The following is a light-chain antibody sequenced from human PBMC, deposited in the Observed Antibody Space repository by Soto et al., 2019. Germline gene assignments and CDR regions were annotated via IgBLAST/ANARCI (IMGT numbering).Light chain of an antibody. V-gene: IGKV3-20*01. J-gene: IGKJ3*01. Sequence: EIVLTQSPGTLSLSPGGRATLSCRASQSVSSGYLAWYQQKPGQAPRLLIYAASIRATGIPDRFSGSGSGTDFTLTINRLEPEDCAVYYCLLFRGSPTFGPGSRVHI. CDR1: QSVSSGY. CDR2: AAS. CDR3: LLFRGSPT.